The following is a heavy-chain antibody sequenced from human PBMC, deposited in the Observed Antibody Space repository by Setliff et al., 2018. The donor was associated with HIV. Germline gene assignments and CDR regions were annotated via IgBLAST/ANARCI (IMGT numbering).Heavy chain of an antibody. CDR1: GYTFTSYG. CDR2: ISAYNGNT. CDR3: ARTGSYVGYYYYYYMDV. D-gene: IGHD1-26*01. Sequence: ASVKVSCKASGYTFTSYGISWVRQAPGQGLEWMGWISAYNGNTNYAQKLQGRVTMTTDTSTSTAYMELRSLRSDDTAVYYCARTGSYVGYYYYYYMDVWGKGTTVTAP. J-gene: IGHJ6*03. V-gene: IGHV1-18*01.